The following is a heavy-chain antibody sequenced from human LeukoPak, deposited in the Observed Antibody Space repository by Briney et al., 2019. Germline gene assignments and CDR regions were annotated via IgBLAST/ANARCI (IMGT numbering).Heavy chain of an antibody. Sequence: GASVKVSCKASGYTFTSYGISWVRQAPGQGLEWMGWISAYNGNTNYAQKLQGRVTMTTDTSTSTAYMELSSLRSEDTAVYYCARGVVVVVAANLFFDYWGQGTLVTVSS. CDR1: GYTFTSYG. CDR3: ARGVVVVVAANLFFDY. CDR2: ISAYNGNT. V-gene: IGHV1-18*01. J-gene: IGHJ4*02. D-gene: IGHD2-15*01.